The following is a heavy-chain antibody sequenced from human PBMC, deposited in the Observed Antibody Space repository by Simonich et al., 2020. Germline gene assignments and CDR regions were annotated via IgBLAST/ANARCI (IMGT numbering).Heavy chain of an antibody. D-gene: IGHD6-13*01. CDR1: GFTFSSYS. CDR2: ISSNSSYI. J-gene: IGHJ4*02. CDR3: ARDAAGDY. Sequence: EVQLVESGGGLVKPGGSLRLSCAASGFTFSSYSMNWVRQAPGKGREWVSSISSNSSYIYYAGSVKGRFTISRDNAKNSLYLQMNSLRAEDTAVYYCARDAAGDYWGQGTLVTVSS. V-gene: IGHV3-21*01.